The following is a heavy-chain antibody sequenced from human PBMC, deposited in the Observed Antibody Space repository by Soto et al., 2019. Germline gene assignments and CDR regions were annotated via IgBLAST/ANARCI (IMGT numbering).Heavy chain of an antibody. CDR2: ISSTTNYI. V-gene: IGHV3-21*01. CDR3: AREPDDITANLDY. J-gene: IGHJ4*02. CDR1: GFTFTRYS. Sequence: GGSLILSCAASGFTFTRYSMNWVRQAPGKGLEWVSSISSTTNYIYYGDSMKGRFPISRDKAKNSLYLAMNSTRADDTAVYYCAREPDDITANLDYWGQGTLVTVSS.